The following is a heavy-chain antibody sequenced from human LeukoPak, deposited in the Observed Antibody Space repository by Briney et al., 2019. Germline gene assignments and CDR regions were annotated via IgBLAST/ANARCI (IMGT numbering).Heavy chain of an antibody. Sequence: GGSLRLSCAASGFTFNSYAMYWVRQAPGKGLEWVSGIFGSCGSAHYADSVKGRFTISRDNSKNTVYLQMNSLRAEDTAVYYCAKTTTGYSSGRYPGWPADYWGQGALVTVSS. CDR3: AKTTTGYSSGRYPGWPADY. CDR1: GFTFNSYA. J-gene: IGHJ4*02. D-gene: IGHD6-19*01. CDR2: IFGSCGSA. V-gene: IGHV3-23*01.